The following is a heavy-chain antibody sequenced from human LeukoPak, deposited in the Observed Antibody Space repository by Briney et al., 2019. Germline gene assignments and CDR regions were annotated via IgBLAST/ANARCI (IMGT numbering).Heavy chain of an antibody. J-gene: IGHJ4*02. Sequence: GGSLRLSCAASGFTFDDYAMHWVRQAPGKGLEWVSGISWNSGSIGYADSVKGRFTISRDNAKNSLYLQMNSLKVEDTAMYYCARDITPSGDGYPDYWGQGTLVTVSS. D-gene: IGHD2-21*02. CDR2: ISWNSGSI. V-gene: IGHV3-9*01. CDR3: ARDITPSGDGYPDY. CDR1: GFTFDDYA.